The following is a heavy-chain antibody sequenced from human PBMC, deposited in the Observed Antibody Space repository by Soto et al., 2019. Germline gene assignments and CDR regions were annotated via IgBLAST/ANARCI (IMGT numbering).Heavy chain of an antibody. CDR2: INHSGSS. J-gene: IGHJ5*02. CDR3: ARPRYYAWWFEP. Sequence: SATLSLTCGGEGGSFNFYYWNLIGQPPGKGLEWIGEINHSGSSYYNPSLQSRVTISVDRSKAQFYLTLTSVTAADTAVYFCARPRYYAWWFEPWGLGKPVTVAS. CDR1: GGSFNFYY. V-gene: IGHV4-34*01. D-gene: IGHD3-10*01.